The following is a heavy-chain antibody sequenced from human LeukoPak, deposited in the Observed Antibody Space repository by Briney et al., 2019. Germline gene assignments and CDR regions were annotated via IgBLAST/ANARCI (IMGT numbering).Heavy chain of an antibody. Sequence: GGSLRLSCAASGFTFSNYWLTWVRQAPGQGLEWVANIKQDGSEKHYVDSVKGRFTISRDNAKNSLYLQMNSLRTEDTAVSYCARDRQIAYWGQGTLVTVSS. CDR3: ARDRQIAY. CDR1: GFTFSNYW. V-gene: IGHV3-7*01. J-gene: IGHJ4*02. CDR2: IKQDGSEK.